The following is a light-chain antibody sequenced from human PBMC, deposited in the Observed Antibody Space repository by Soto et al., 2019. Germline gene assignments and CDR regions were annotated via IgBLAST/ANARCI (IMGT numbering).Light chain of an antibody. J-gene: IGKJ1*01. Sequence: EIVLTQSPGTLSLSPWERATLSCRASQSVTSSYLAWYQQKPGQAPRLLIYDASTRAAGIPDRFSGSGSGTDFTLTISRLEPEDFAVYYCQQYGSSPQTFGQGTKVDI. CDR3: QQYGSSPQT. V-gene: IGKV3-20*01. CDR2: DAS. CDR1: QSVTSSY.